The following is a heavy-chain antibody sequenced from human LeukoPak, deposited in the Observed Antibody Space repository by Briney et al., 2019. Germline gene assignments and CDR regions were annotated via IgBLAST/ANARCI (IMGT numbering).Heavy chain of an antibody. J-gene: IGHJ5*02. V-gene: IGHV1-2*02. CDR1: GYTFTGYY. D-gene: IGHD6-13*01. CDR3: AREEAGYSSSSNWFDP. CDR2: INPNSGGT. Sequence: GASVEVSCKASGYTFTGYYMHWVRQAPGQGLEWMGWINPNSGGTNYAQKFQGRVTMTRDTSISTAYMELSRLRSDDTAVYYCAREEAGYSSSSNWFDPWGQGTLVTVSS.